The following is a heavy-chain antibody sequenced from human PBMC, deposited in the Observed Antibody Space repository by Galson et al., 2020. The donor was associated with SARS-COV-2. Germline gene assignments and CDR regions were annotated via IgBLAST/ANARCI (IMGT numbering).Heavy chain of an antibody. CDR3: AKDRGGYHGN. D-gene: IGHD5-12*01. V-gene: IGHV3-33*06. J-gene: IGHJ4*02. Sequence: GGSLTLSCAAYGFIFSSSGMHWVRQARGKGLEWVAVIWYDRSTKTYADSVKGRFTISRDNSKTTLYLQMNSLSAEDTAVYYCAKDRGGYHGNWGQGTLVTVSS. CDR2: IWYDRSTK. CDR1: GFIFSSSG.